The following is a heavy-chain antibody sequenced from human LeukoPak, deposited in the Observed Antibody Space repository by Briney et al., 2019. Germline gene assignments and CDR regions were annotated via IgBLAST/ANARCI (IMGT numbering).Heavy chain of an antibody. Sequence: PGGSLRLSCAASGFTFSSYSMSWVRQAPGKGLEWVSSISSSSGYIYYADSVKGRFTISRDNAKNSLYLQMNSLRAEDTAVYYCATTATYSSSWYSIDYWGQGTLVTVSS. J-gene: IGHJ4*02. CDR2: ISSSSGYI. CDR3: ATTATYSSSWYSIDY. CDR1: GFTFSSYS. V-gene: IGHV3-21*01. D-gene: IGHD6-13*01.